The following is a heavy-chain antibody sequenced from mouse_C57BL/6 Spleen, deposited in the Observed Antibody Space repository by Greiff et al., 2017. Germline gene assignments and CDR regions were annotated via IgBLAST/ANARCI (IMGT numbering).Heavy chain of an antibody. D-gene: IGHD3-2*02. CDR2: IRNKANGHTT. CDR3: VRGTAQTSFAY. Sequence: VQVVESGGGLVQPGGSLSLSCAASGFTFTDYYMSWVRQPPGKDIVWLGFIRNKANGHTTEYSASVKGRFTISRAHSQSSLYLQLNALRAETSTTYFCVRGTAQTSFAYWGQGTLITVSA. V-gene: IGHV7-3*01. J-gene: IGHJ3*01. CDR1: GFTFTDYY.